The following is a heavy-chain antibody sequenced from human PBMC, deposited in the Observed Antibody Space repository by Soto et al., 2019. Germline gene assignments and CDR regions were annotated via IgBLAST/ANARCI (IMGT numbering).Heavy chain of an antibody. J-gene: IGHJ4*02. CDR1: GFMFSRYS. CDR2: IGTSGSYI. CDR3: ARGSAFIGLDY. Sequence: GGSLRLSCAVSGFMFSRYSMNWVRQAPRKGLEWVSSIGTSGSYIYDTDSVKGRFTISRDNTKDSLYLQMNSLRAEDTAIYYCARGSAFIGLDYWGQGT. D-gene: IGHD1-26*01. V-gene: IGHV3-21*01.